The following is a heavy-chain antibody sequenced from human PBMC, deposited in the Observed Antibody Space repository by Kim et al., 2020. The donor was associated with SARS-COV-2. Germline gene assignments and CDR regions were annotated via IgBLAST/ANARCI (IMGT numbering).Heavy chain of an antibody. D-gene: IGHD3-10*01. CDR2: ISYDGSNK. CDR3: AKRGPYGSGSYYNEEVRSYYYYGMDV. J-gene: IGHJ6*02. CDR1: GFTFSSYG. Sequence: GGSLRLSCAASGFTFSSYGMHWVRQAPGKGLEWVAVISYDGSNKYYADSVKGRFTISRDNSKNTLYLQMNSLRAEDTAVYYCAKRGPYGSGSYYNEEVRSYYYYGMDVWGQGTTVTVSS. V-gene: IGHV3-30*18.